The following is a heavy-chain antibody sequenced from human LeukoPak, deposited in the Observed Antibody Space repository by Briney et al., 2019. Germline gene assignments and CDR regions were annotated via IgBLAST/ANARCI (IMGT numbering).Heavy chain of an antibody. D-gene: IGHD2-15*01. CDR1: GYTFTSYG. Sequence: ASVKVSCKASGYTFTSYGISWVRQAPGQGLEWMGWISAQHGQTEYAPNSQDRVTMTTDTYTNTAYMELRSLRSDDTAVYYCARVWCSGGSCYSSRGAFDIWGQGTMVTVSS. V-gene: IGHV1-18*01. CDR2: ISAQHGQT. J-gene: IGHJ3*02. CDR3: ARVWCSGGSCYSSRGAFDI.